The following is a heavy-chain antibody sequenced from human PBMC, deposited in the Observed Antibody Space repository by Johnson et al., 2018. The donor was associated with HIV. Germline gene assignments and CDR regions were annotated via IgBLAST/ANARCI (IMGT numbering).Heavy chain of an antibody. V-gene: IGHV3-7*03. CDR3: VRERDATGDAFDI. CDR2: IKQDGSEK. D-gene: IGHD1-14*01. Sequence: VQLVESGGGVVQPGRSLRLSCAASGFTFSSYAMHWVRQAPGKGLEWVANIKQDGSEKYYVDSVKGRFTISRDNAKNSLYLQMNSLRAEDTAVYYCVRERDATGDAFDIWGQGTMVTVSS. J-gene: IGHJ3*02. CDR1: GFTFSSYA.